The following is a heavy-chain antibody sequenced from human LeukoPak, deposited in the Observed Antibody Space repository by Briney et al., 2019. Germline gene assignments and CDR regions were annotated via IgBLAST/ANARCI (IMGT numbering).Heavy chain of an antibody. D-gene: IGHD6-19*01. V-gene: IGHV3-30-3*01. CDR1: GFTFSSYN. J-gene: IGHJ4*02. CDR2: ISFDGNNK. CDR3: ARVVSSDWAFDY. Sequence: PGGSLRLSCVASGFTFSSYNMHWVRQAPGEGLEWVAVISFDGNNKYYADSVKGRFTISRDNSKNTLYLQMNSLRNEDTAVYYCARVVSSDWAFDYWGQGTLFTVSS.